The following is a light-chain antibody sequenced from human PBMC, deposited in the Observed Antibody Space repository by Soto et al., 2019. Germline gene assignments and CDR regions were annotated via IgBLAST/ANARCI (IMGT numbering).Light chain of an antibody. CDR3: SSYTSSSTGV. CDR1: SSDVGCYNY. J-gene: IGLJ1*01. CDR2: EVS. Sequence: QSVLTQPASVSGSPGQSISIYFTGTSSDVGCYNYVSWYQQHPGKAPKLMIYEVSNRPSGVSNRFSGSKSGNTASLTISGLQAEDEADYYCSSYTSSSTGVFGTGTKLTVL. V-gene: IGLV2-14*01.